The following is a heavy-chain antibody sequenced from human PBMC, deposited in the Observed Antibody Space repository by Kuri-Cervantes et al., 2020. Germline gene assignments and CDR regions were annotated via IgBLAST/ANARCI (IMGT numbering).Heavy chain of an antibody. D-gene: IGHD3-3*01. CDR1: GFTFLKYS. Sequence: ETLSLTCAASGFTFLKYSMNWVRQAPGKGLEWVSSISSSSTFIYYADSVKGRFTISRDNANNSLFLQMNSLRADDTAVYYCARDVTSFGVVTRYFDFWGQGTLVTVSS. CDR2: ISSSSTFI. V-gene: IGHV3-21*06. CDR3: ARDVTSFGVVTRYFDF. J-gene: IGHJ4*02.